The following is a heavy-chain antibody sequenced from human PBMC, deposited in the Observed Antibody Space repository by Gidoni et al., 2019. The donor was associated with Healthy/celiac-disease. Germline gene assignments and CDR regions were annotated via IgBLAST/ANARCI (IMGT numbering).Heavy chain of an antibody. CDR2: IIPIFGTA. Sequence: QVQLVQSGAEVKKPGSSVKVSCKASGGTFSSYAISWVRQAPGQGLEWMGGIIPIFGTANYAQKFQGRVTITADESTSTAYMELSSLRSEDTAVYYCARDFGRDTAMVKYYYYGMDVWGQGTTVTVSS. D-gene: IGHD5-18*01. CDR3: ARDFGRDTAMVKYYYYGMDV. CDR1: GGTFSSYA. V-gene: IGHV1-69*01. J-gene: IGHJ6*02.